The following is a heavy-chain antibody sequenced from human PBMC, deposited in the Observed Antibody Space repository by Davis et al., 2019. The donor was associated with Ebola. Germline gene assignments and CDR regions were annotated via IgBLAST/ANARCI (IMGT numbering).Heavy chain of an antibody. J-gene: IGHJ4*02. CDR2: ISSSSSYI. Sequence: GESLKISCAASGFTFSSYSMNWVRQAPGKGLEWVSSISSSSSYIYYADSVKGRFTISRDNAKNSLYLQMNSLRAEDTAVYYCARDPLKYTVFSGGVDYWSQGTLVTVSS. D-gene: IGHD3-10*02. CDR3: ARDPLKYTVFSGGVDY. CDR1: GFTFSSYS. V-gene: IGHV3-21*01.